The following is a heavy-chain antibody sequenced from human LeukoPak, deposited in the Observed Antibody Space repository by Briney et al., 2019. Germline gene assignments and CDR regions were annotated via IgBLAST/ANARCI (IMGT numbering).Heavy chain of an antibody. D-gene: IGHD3-10*01. CDR2: IRSKANSYAT. J-gene: IGHJ4*02. CDR3: TRLGGRYMQESETNDY. CDR1: GFTFSGSA. V-gene: IGHV3-73*01. Sequence: GGSLRLSCAASGFTFSGSAMHWVRQASGKGLEWVGRIRSKANSYATAYAASVKGRFTISRDDSKNTAYLQMNSLKTEETAVYYCTRLGGRYMQESETNDYWGQGTLVTVSS.